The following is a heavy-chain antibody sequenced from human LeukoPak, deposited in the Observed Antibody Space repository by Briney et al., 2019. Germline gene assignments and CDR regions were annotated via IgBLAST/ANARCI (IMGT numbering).Heavy chain of an antibody. V-gene: IGHV1-69*13. CDR1: GYTFTSYD. D-gene: IGHD1-26*01. Sequence: GASVKVSCKASGYTFTSYDINWVRQAPGQGLEWMGGIIPIFGTANYAQKFQGRVTITADESTSTAYMELSSLRSEDTAVYYCASRPSSGSYYFDFDYWGQGTLVTVSS. J-gene: IGHJ4*02. CDR3: ASRPSSGSYYFDFDY. CDR2: IIPIFGTA.